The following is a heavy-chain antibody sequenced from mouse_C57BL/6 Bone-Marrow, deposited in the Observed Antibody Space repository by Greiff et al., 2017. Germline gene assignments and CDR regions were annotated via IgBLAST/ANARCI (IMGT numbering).Heavy chain of an antibody. CDR3: ARGDYYGSSLRFAY. J-gene: IGHJ3*01. CDR1: GFTFSDYG. Sequence: EVNVVESGGGLVKPGGSLKLSCAASGFTFSDYGMHWVRQAPEKGLEWVAYISSGSSTIYYADTVKGRFTISRDNAKNTLFLQMTSLRSEDTAMYYCARGDYYGSSLRFAYWGQGTLVTVSA. D-gene: IGHD1-1*01. CDR2: ISSGSSTI. V-gene: IGHV5-17*01.